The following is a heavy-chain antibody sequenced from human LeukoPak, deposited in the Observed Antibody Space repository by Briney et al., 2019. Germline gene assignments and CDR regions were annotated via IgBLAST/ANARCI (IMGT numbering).Heavy chain of an antibody. CDR2: IYSGGST. Sequence: PGGSLRLSCAASGFTVSSNYMSWVRQAPGKGLEWVSVIYSGGSTYYADSVKGRFTISRDNSKNTLYLQMNSLRAEDTAVYYCAKDLMGSGYDGGGAYWGQGTLVTVSS. CDR3: AKDLMGSGYDGGGAY. D-gene: IGHD5-12*01. CDR1: GFTVSSNY. J-gene: IGHJ4*02. V-gene: IGHV3-66*01.